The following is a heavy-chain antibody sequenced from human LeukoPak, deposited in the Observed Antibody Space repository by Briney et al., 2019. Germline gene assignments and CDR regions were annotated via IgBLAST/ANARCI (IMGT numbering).Heavy chain of an antibody. CDR1: GFTFSIYA. Sequence: GGSLRLSCAASGFTFSIYAMSWVRQAPGKGLEWVSAISGSGGSTYYADSVKGRFTISRDNSKNTLYLQMNSLRAEDTAVYYCAKDQRYCTNGVCYRPFDYWGQGTLVTVSS. CDR3: AKDQRYCTNGVCYRPFDY. D-gene: IGHD2-8*01. CDR2: ISGSGGST. J-gene: IGHJ4*02. V-gene: IGHV3-23*01.